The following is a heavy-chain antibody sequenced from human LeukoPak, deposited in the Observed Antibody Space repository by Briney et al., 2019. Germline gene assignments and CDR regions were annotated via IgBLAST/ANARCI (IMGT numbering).Heavy chain of an antibody. CDR2: IRYDGTEK. Sequence: GGSLRLSCAASGFSFSDYGMHWVRQAPGKGLEWVAFIRYDGTEKYYADSVKGRFTISRDNSKNTLYLQMNSLRAEDTAVYCCAKGSGSGYGAFDIWGQGTMVTVSS. V-gene: IGHV3-30*02. D-gene: IGHD3-22*01. CDR3: AKGSGSGYGAFDI. CDR1: GFSFSDYG. J-gene: IGHJ3*02.